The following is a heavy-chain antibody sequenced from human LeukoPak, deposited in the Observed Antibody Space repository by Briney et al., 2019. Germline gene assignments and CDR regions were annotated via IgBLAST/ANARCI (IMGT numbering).Heavy chain of an antibody. Sequence: PGGSLRLSCAGSGFTFSTYGIHWVRQAPGKGLEWVAVIWYDGSNKYYADSVRGRFTISRDNSKNTLYLQMNSLRAEDTAVYFCARDGFPGAVTQNEGWWFFDLWGRGTLVTVSS. D-gene: IGHD4-17*01. CDR1: GFTFSTYG. J-gene: IGHJ2*01. CDR2: IWYDGSNK. CDR3: ARDGFPGAVTQNEGWWFFDL. V-gene: IGHV3-33*01.